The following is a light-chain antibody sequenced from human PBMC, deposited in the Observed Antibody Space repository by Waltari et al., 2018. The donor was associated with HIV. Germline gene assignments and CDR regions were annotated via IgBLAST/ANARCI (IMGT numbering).Light chain of an antibody. V-gene: IGLV2-14*01. Sequence: QSALNQPTSVSGSPGQSISISCTGTINDIGGYNYVAWYQHHPGKAPKLMIYEVTNRPTGISDRFSGSKSGNTASLTISGLHAEDEAVYYCSSYTASSTYVFGPGTRVTVL. CDR1: INDIGGYNY. CDR3: SSYTASSTYV. J-gene: IGLJ1*01. CDR2: EVT.